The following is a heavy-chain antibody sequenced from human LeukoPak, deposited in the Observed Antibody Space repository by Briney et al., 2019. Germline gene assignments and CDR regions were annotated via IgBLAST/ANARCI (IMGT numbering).Heavy chain of an antibody. V-gene: IGHV3-21*01. J-gene: IGHJ4*02. Sequence: PGGSLRLSCAASGFTFSSYSMNWVRQAPGKGLEWVSSTSSSSYIYYADSVKGRFTISRDNAKNSLYLQMNSLRAEDTAVYYCARDGAAAGTSDYWGQGTLVTVSS. CDR1: GFTFSSYS. D-gene: IGHD6-13*01. CDR3: ARDGAAAGTSDY. CDR2: TSSSSYI.